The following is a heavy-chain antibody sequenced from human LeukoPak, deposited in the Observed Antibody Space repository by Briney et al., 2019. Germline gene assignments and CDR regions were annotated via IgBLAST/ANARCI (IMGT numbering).Heavy chain of an antibody. V-gene: IGHV3-21*01. CDR1: GFTFSSYS. Sequence: GGPLRLSCAASGFTFSSYSMNWVRQAPGKGLEWVSSISSSSSYIYYADSVKGRFIISRDNAKNSLYLKINSLRAEDTAVYYCAREGGLQLWGFGYWGQGTLVTVSS. D-gene: IGHD5-18*01. J-gene: IGHJ4*02. CDR2: ISSSSSYI. CDR3: AREGGLQLWGFGY.